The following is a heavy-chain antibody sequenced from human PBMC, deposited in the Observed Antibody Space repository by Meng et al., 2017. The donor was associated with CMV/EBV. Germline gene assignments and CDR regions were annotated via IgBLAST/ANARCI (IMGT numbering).Heavy chain of an antibody. V-gene: IGHV1-2*02. J-gene: IGHJ6*02. CDR3: AREFRVARTGGYHSYGMDV. CDR1: GYTFTGYC. CDR2: INPNSGGT. Sequence: ASVKVSCKASGYTFTGYCMHWVRQAPGQGLEWMGWINPNSGGTNYAQKFQGRVTMTRDTSISTAYMELSRLRSGDTAVYYCAREFRVARTGGYHSYGMDVWGQGTTVTVSS. D-gene: IGHD2-8*02.